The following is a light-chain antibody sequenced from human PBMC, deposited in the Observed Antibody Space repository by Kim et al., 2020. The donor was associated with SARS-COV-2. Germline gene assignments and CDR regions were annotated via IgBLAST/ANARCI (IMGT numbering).Light chain of an antibody. J-gene: IGLJ3*02. CDR3: HVWYSSTGV. CDR2: GDS. CDR1: NIGTKN. V-gene: IGLV3-9*01. Sequence: SYELTQPLSVSVALGQTARITCGGNNIGTKNVHWFQQKPGQAPVLVICGDSNRTSGIPERFSGSNSGNTATLTISRAQPRDEADYYCHVWYSSTGVFGGG.